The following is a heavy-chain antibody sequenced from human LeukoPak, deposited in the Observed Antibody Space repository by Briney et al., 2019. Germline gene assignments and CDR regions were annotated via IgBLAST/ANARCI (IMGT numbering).Heavy chain of an antibody. CDR2: ISAYNGNT. J-gene: IGHJ4*02. CDR1: GYTFTSYG. V-gene: IGHV1-18*01. D-gene: IGHD6-19*01. Sequence: ASVKVSCKASGYTFTSYGISWVRQAPGQGLEWMGWISAYNGNTNYAQKLQGRVTMTTDTSTSTAYMELRSLRSDDTAVYYCARELYSSGWQGFDYWGQGTLVTVSS. CDR3: ARELYSSGWQGFDY.